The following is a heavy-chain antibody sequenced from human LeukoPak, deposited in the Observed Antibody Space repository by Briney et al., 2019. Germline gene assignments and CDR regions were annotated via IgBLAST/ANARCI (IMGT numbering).Heavy chain of an antibody. CDR1: GCTFTSYD. V-gene: IGHV1-8*01. CDR3: AVTAATGDSDY. Sequence: ASVKVSCKTSGCTFTSYDINWVRQATGQGLEWMGWMNPNNGNTDYAQKFQGRVTLTKNTSISTAYMELSSLRSEDTAVYYCAVTAATGDSDYWGQGTLVTVSS. J-gene: IGHJ4*02. D-gene: IGHD6-13*01. CDR2: MNPNNGNT.